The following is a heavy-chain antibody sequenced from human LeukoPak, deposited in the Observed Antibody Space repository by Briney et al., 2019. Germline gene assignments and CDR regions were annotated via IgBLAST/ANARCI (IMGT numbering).Heavy chain of an antibody. V-gene: IGHV4-38-2*02. D-gene: IGHD5-12*01. CDR3: ARRHSGYEGRGALDI. CDR2: IHHSGST. CDR1: GYSISSGYY. Sequence: SETLSLTCTVSGYSISSGYYWGWIRQPPGKGLEWIGSIHHSGSTYYNPSLKSRVTISVDTSKNQLSLKLDSVTAADTAVYYCARRHSGYEGRGALDIWGQGTMVTVSS. J-gene: IGHJ3*02.